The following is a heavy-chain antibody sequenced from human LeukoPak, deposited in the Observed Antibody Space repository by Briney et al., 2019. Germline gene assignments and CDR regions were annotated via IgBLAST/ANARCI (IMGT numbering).Heavy chain of an antibody. V-gene: IGHV4-61*02. CDR1: GGSISSGSYY. CDR3: ARVGPLGFGNYYYMDV. D-gene: IGHD3-10*01. CDR2: IYTSGST. J-gene: IGHJ6*03. Sequence: PSQTLSLTCTVSGGSISSGSYYWSWIRQPAGKGLEWIGRIYTSGSTNYNPSLKSRVTISVDTSKNQFSLKLSSVTAADTAVYYCARVGPLGFGNYYYMDVWGKGTTVTVSS.